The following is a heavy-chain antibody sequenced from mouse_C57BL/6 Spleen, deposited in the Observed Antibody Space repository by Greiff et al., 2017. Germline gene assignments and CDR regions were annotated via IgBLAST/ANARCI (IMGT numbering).Heavy chain of an antibody. CDR1: GYTFTDYE. Sequence: VKLLESGAELVRPGASVTLSCKASGYTFTDYEMHWVKQTPVHGLEWIGAIDPETGGTAYNQKFKGKAILTADKSSSTAYMELRSLTSEDSAVYYCTRSPPYYINLYYSMDYWGQGTSVTVSS. D-gene: IGHD2-5*01. V-gene: IGHV1-15*01. CDR2: IDPETGGT. J-gene: IGHJ4*01. CDR3: TRSPPYYINLYYSMDY.